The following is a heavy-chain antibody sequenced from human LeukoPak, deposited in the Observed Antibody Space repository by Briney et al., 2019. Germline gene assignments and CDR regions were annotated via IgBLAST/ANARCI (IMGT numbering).Heavy chain of an antibody. V-gene: IGHV3-7*01. CDR3: GRSMDV. CDR1: GFTFNSYW. CDR2: IKQDGSEK. J-gene: IGHJ6*02. Sequence: GGSLRLSCAASGFTFNSYWMHWVRQAPGKGLEWLANIKQDGSEKHYVDSVKGRFTISRDNAKNSLYLQMNSLRVEDTAVYYCGRSMDVWGQGTTVTVSS.